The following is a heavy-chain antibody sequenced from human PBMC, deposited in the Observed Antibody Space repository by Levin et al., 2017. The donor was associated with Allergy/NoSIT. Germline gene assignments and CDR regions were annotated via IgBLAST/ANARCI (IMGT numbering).Heavy chain of an antibody. V-gene: IGHV3-23*01. Sequence: GESLKISCAASGFTFSNYAMSWVRQAPGKGLEWVSGISGGGDTTYYADPVKGRFTISRDKSKNTLLLQMDSLRADDTALYFCARDRGGGRYQLALSDYWGQGTLVTVSS. CDR1: GFTFSNYA. CDR3: ARDRGGGRYQLALSDY. D-gene: IGHD2-15*01. CDR2: ISGGGDTT. J-gene: IGHJ4*02.